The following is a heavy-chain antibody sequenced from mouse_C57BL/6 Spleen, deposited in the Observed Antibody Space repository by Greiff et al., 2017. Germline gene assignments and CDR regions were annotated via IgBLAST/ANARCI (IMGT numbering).Heavy chain of an antibody. Sequence: EVKLMESGGGLVQSGRSLRLSCATSGFTFSDFYMEWVRQAPGKGLEWIAASRNKANDYTTDYSASVKGRFIVSRDTSQSILYLQMNALRAEDTASYYCARAMMDYWGQGTSVTVSS. J-gene: IGHJ4*01. V-gene: IGHV7-1*01. CDR1: GFTFSDFY. CDR2: SRNKANDYTT. CDR3: ARAMMDY.